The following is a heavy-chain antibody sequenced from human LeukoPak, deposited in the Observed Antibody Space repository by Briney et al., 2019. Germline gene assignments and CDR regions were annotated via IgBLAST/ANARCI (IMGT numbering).Heavy chain of an antibody. J-gene: IGHJ4*02. Sequence: QSGGSLRLSCTASGFPFYSYWMTWVRQTPGKGLEWVANIRHDGSTKYYVDSVKGRFTISRDNAKNSLYLQMNSLRAEDTAIYYCTRVGYIDEGIDYWGQGTLVTVSS. CDR1: GFPFYSYW. CDR2: IRHDGSTK. V-gene: IGHV3-7*04. D-gene: IGHD5-24*01. CDR3: TRVGYIDEGIDY.